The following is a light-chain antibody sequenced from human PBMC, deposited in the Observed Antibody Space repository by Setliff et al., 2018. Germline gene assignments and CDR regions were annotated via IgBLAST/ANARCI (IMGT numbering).Light chain of an antibody. CDR1: TGTVTSGHY. J-gene: IGLJ2*01. V-gene: IGLV7-46*01. CDR3: FLSYSGIVV. CDR2: DTS. Sequence: VVTQAPSLTVSPGGTVTLTCGSSTGTVTSGHYPYWFQQKPGQAPKTLIYDTSEKYSWIPARFSGSLLGGKAALTLSGAQPADEADYYCFLSYSGIVVFGGGTKVTVL.